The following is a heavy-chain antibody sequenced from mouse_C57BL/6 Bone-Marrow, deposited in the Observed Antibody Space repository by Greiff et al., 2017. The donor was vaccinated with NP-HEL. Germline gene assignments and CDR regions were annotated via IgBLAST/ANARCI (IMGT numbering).Heavy chain of an antibody. CDR1: GYTFTSYW. CDR3: ARLGYSKGY. Sequence: VQLVESGAELVKPGASVKLSCKASGYTFTSYWMHWVKQRPGQGLEWIGMIHPNSGSTNYNEKFKSKATLTVDKSSSTAYMQLSSLTSEDSAVYYCARLGYSKGYWGQGTTLTVSS. J-gene: IGHJ2*01. V-gene: IGHV1-64*01. D-gene: IGHD2-5*01. CDR2: IHPNSGST.